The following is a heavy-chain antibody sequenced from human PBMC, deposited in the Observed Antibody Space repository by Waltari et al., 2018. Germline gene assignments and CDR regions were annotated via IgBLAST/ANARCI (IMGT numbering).Heavy chain of an antibody. V-gene: IGHV3-30*01. J-gene: IGHJ4*02. CDR2: ISYDGSNK. Sequence: QVQLVESGGGVVQPGRSLRLSCSASGFTFSSYAMPWVRQAPGKGLEWVAVISYDGSNKYYADSVKGRFTISRDNSKNTLYLQMNSLRAEDTAVYYCARGYSSSLDYWGQGTLVTVSS. CDR3: ARGYSSSLDY. CDR1: GFTFSSYA. D-gene: IGHD6-6*01.